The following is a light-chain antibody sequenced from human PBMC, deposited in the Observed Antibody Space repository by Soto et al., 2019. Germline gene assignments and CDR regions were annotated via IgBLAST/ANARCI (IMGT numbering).Light chain of an antibody. J-gene: IGLJ1*01. CDR1: SSDVGGYNY. V-gene: IGLV2-14*01. Sequence: QSALTQPASVSGSPGQSITISCTGTSSDVGGYNYVSWYQQHPGKAPKLMIYEVSNRPSGVSNPFSGSKSGNTASLTISGLQAEDEADYYCSSYTSSSPYVFGTGTQLTVL. CDR3: SSYTSSSPYV. CDR2: EVS.